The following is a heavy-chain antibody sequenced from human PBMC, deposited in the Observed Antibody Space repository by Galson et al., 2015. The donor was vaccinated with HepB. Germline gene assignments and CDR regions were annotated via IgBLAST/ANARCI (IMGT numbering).Heavy chain of an antibody. Sequence: SLRLSCAASGFSFSDYYMSWIRQAPGKGLEWLSYISSGGTNIYYTDTVRGRFTISRDNAKKSLYLQMKSLRSEDKYVYYCARNPTAFAHYSYYMDVWGKGTTVTVSS. D-gene: IGHD1-14*01. CDR2: ISSGGTNI. CDR3: ARNPTAFAHYSYYMDV. V-gene: IGHV3-11*01. J-gene: IGHJ6*03. CDR1: GFSFSDYY.